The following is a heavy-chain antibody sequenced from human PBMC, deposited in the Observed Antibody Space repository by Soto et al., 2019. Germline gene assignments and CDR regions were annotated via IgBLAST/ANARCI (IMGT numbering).Heavy chain of an antibody. CDR1: GGSISSGGYY. Sequence: SETLSLTCTVSGGSISSGGYYWSWIRQNPGKGLEWIGYIYYSGSTYYNPSLKSRVTISLDTSKNQFSLKLSSVTAADTALYYCARSSGGNSDYWGQGTLVTVSS. J-gene: IGHJ4*02. CDR2: IYYSGST. V-gene: IGHV4-31*03. D-gene: IGHD2-21*02. CDR3: ARSSGGNSDY.